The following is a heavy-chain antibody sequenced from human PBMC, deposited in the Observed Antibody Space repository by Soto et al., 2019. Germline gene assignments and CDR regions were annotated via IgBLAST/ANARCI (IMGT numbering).Heavy chain of an antibody. CDR3: ARDRSGYDMRAFDI. Sequence: PSETLSLPCTVSGRSISSYYWSWIRQPPGKGLEWIGYIYYSGGTNYNPSLKSRVTISVDTSKNQFSLKLSSVTAADTAVYYCARDRSGYDMRAFDIWGQGTMVTVSS. CDR2: IYYSGGT. J-gene: IGHJ3*02. D-gene: IGHD5-12*01. CDR1: GRSISSYY. V-gene: IGHV4-59*01.